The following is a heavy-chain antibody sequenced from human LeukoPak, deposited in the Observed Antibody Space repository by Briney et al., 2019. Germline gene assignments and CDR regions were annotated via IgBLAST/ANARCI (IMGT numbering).Heavy chain of an antibody. J-gene: IGHJ4*02. CDR1: GYTFTSYY. Sequence: ASVKVSCKASGYTFTSYYMHWVRQAPGQGLEWMGWINPNSGGTNYAQKFQGRVTMTRDTSISTAYMELSRLRSDDTAVYYCARVVYYYGSGSYFDYWGQGTLVTVSS. CDR2: INPNSGGT. V-gene: IGHV1-2*02. CDR3: ARVVYYYGSGSYFDY. D-gene: IGHD3-10*01.